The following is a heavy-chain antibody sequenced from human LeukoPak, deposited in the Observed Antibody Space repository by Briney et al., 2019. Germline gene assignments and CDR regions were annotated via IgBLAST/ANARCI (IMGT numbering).Heavy chain of an antibody. CDR3: AELGITMIGGV. CDR1: GFTFSSYW. D-gene: IGHD3-10*02. J-gene: IGHJ6*04. Sequence: GGSLRLSCASSGFTFSSYWMSWVRQAPGKGLEWVANIKQDGSEKYYVDSVKGRFTISRDNAKNSLYLQMNSLRAEDTAVYYCAELGITMIGGVWGKGTTVTISS. CDR2: IKQDGSEK. V-gene: IGHV3-7*01.